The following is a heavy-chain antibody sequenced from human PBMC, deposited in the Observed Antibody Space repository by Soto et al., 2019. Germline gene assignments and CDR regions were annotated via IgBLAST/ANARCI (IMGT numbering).Heavy chain of an antibody. CDR2: ISAHNGNT. CDR3: ARGRYWDY. Sequence: QIHLVQSGAEVKKPGASVKVSCKGSGYGFTTYGITWVRQAPGQGLEWMAWISAHNGNTNYAQKLQGRVTVTRDTSTSSAYMELRGLRSDDTAVYYCARGRYWDYWGQGALITVSS. J-gene: IGHJ4*02. D-gene: IGHD2-8*02. V-gene: IGHV1-18*01. CDR1: GYGFTTYG.